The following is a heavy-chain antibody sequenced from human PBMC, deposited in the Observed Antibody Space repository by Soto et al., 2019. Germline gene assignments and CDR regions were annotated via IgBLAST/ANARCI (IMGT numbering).Heavy chain of an antibody. J-gene: IGHJ5*02. CDR2: ISGSGGST. CDR3: AKDRTTMVRGVKFNWFDP. Sequence: EVQLLESGGGLVQPGGSLRLSCAATGFTFSSYAMSWVRQAPGKGLEWVSAISGSGGSTYYADSVKGRFTISRDNSKNTLYLQMNSLRAVDTAVYYCAKDRTTMVRGVKFNWFDPWGQGTMVTVSS. D-gene: IGHD3-10*01. V-gene: IGHV3-23*01. CDR1: GFTFSSYA.